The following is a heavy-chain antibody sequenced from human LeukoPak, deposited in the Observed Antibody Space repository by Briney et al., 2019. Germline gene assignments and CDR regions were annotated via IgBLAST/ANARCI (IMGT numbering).Heavy chain of an antibody. Sequence: SETLSLTCTVSGGSISSSSYYWGWIRQPPGKGLEWIGSIYYSGSTYYNPSLKGRVTISVDTSKNQFSLKLSSVTAADTAVYYCARVQRWELLSAAYYFDYWGQGTLVTVSS. V-gene: IGHV4-39*01. CDR3: ARVQRWELLSAAYYFDY. CDR2: IYYSGST. J-gene: IGHJ4*02. D-gene: IGHD1-26*01. CDR1: GGSISSSSYY.